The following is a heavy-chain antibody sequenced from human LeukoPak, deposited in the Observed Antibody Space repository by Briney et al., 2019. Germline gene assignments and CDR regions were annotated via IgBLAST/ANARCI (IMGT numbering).Heavy chain of an antibody. D-gene: IGHD4-17*01. CDR2: IYTSGST. CDR1: GGSISGYY. J-gene: IGHJ4*02. V-gene: IGHV4-4*07. Sequence: SETLSLTCTVSGGSISGYYWSWIRQPAGKGLEWIGRIYTSGSTNYNPSLKSRVTMSVDTSKNQFSLKLSSVTAADTAVYYCARGTTRSTHFDYWGQGTLVTVSS. CDR3: ARGTTRSTHFDY.